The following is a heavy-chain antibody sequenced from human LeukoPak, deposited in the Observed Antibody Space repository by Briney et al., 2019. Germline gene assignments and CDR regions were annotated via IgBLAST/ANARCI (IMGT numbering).Heavy chain of an antibody. D-gene: IGHD3-22*01. CDR1: EYSFTSYW. J-gene: IGHJ4*02. V-gene: IGHV5-51*01. Sequence: GESLKISCKGSEYSFTSYWIGWVRQMPGKGLEWMGIIYPGDSNTRYSPSFQGQVTISADKSISTAYLQWSSLKASDTAIYYCASRPYYDTSGYFLNWGQGTLVTVSS. CDR2: IYPGDSNT. CDR3: ASRPYYDTSGYFLN.